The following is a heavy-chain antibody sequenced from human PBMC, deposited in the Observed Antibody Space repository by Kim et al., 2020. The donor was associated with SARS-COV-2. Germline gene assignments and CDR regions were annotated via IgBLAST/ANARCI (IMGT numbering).Heavy chain of an antibody. CDR1: GFTFSSYG. V-gene: IGHV3-30*18. CDR2: ISYDGSNK. J-gene: IGHJ6*03. CDR3: AKDGYCSSTSCYSSYYY. D-gene: IGHD2-2*01. Sequence: GGSLRLSCAASGFTFSSYGMHWVRQAPGKGLEWVAVISYDGSNKYYADSVKGRFTISRDNSKNTLYLQMNSLRAEDTAVYYCAKDGYCSSTSCYSSYYY.